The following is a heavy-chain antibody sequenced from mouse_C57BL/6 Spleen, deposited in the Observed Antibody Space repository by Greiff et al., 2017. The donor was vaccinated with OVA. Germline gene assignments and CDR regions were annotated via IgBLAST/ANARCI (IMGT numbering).Heavy chain of an antibody. CDR3: ASSGGSSINYYAMDY. CDR1: GFTFSDSG. J-gene: IGHJ4*01. D-gene: IGHD1-1*02. CDR2: ISSGISTI. Sequence: EVKLMESGGGLVKPGGSVKFSCAASGFTFSDSGMHWVRQTPEKGLEWVACISSGISTINYAPNVKGRFTITRDNANNTLFLQMTSLRSEDTAMYYCASSGGSSINYYAMDYWGQGTSVTVSS. V-gene: IGHV5-17*01.